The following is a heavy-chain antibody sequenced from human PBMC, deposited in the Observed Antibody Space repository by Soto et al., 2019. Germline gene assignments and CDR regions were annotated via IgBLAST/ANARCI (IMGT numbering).Heavy chain of an antibody. CDR3: AREVATIYYYYYGMDV. D-gene: IGHD5-12*01. CDR1: GFTFSSYA. V-gene: IGHV3-30-3*01. Sequence: QVQLVESGGGVVQPGRSLRLSCAASGFTFSSYAMHWVRQAPGKGLEWVAVISYVGSNKYYADSVKGRFTISRDNSKNTLYLQMNSLRAEDTAVYYCAREVATIYYYYYGMDVWGQGTTVTVSS. J-gene: IGHJ6*02. CDR2: ISYVGSNK.